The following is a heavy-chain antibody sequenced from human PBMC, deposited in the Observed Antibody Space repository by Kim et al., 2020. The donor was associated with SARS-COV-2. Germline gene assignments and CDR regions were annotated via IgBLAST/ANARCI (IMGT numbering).Heavy chain of an antibody. CDR3: ARDHWTGGAFDI. CDR1: GFTFSDHY. Sequence: GGSLRLSCAASGFTFSDHYIMWIRQAPGKGLEWLSFISGSGGTIYFADSVKGRFTISRDNANSLLFLQMNSLRAEDTAVYYCARDHWTGGAFDIWGQGTMVTVSS. J-gene: IGHJ3*02. V-gene: IGHV3-11*01. D-gene: IGHD1-1*01. CDR2: ISGSGGTI.